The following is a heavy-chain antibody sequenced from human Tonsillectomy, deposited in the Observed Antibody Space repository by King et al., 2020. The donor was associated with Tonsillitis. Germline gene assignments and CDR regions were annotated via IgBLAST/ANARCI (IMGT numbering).Heavy chain of an antibody. J-gene: IGHJ4*02. D-gene: IGHD3-10*01. CDR2: ISSSGSII. CDR3: ARYYGSGSYLDY. Sequence: VQLVESGGGLVQPGGSLRLSCAASGFTFSRYEMNWVCQAPGKGLEWVSYISSSGSIIQYADSLKGRFTISRDNAKNSLYLQMNSLRAEDAAVYYCARYYGSGSYLDYWGQGTLVTVSS. CDR1: GFTFSRYE. V-gene: IGHV3-48*03.